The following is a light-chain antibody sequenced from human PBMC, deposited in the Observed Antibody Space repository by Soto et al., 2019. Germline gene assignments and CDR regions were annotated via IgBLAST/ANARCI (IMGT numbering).Light chain of an antibody. V-gene: IGLV1-47*01. Sequence: QSALTQPPSASGTPGQRVTISCSGSSSNIGSNNVHWYQQLSGTAPKLLIYTNNQRPSGVTDRFSGSKSGTSASLAISGLRSEDEADYYCAAWDDSLSGVAFGGGTKVTVL. CDR1: SSNIGSNN. J-gene: IGLJ2*01. CDR2: TNN. CDR3: AAWDDSLSGVA.